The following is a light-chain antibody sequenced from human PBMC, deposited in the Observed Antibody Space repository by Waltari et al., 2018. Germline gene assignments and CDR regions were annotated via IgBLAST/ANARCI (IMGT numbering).Light chain of an antibody. CDR3: QQYNTYSGT. J-gene: IGKJ1*01. Sequence: DIQMTQSPSTLSASVGDSVTLTCRASQRISSWLAWYQQKPGKAPNLLIDKASSLESGVPSRFSGSVSGTEFTLTISSLQPDDFATYYCQQYNTYSGTFGQGTKVEIK. CDR1: QRISSW. V-gene: IGKV1-5*03. CDR2: KAS.